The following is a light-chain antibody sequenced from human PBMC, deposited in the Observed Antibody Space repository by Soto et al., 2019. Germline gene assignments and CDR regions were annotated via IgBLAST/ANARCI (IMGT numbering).Light chain of an antibody. J-gene: IGLJ2*01. Sequence: QSVLTQPPSVSGAPGQRVTISCTGSSSNIGAGFDVHWYQQLPGTAPKLLIYVDDSRPSGVPDRFSGSKSGSSASLAITGLQAEDEADYYCQSYDSRLTAVVFGGWTKLTVL. CDR1: SSNIGAGFD. CDR3: QSYDSRLTAVV. V-gene: IGLV1-40*01. CDR2: VDD.